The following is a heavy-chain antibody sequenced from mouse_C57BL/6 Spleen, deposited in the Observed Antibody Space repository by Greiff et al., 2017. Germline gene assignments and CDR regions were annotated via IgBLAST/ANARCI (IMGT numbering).Heavy chain of an antibody. V-gene: IGHV5-17*01. CDR1: GFTFSDYG. J-gene: IGHJ2*01. CDR3: ARPYEYDGVFGC. D-gene: IGHD2-4*01. Sequence: VQLKQSGGGLVKPGGSLKLSCAASGFTFSDYGMHWVRQAPERGLEWVAYISSGSSTSYYADTVKGRFTIARDNAKNTLFLQKTSLRSEDTAMYYCARPYEYDGVFGCWGKGSTLSVS. CDR2: ISSGSSTS.